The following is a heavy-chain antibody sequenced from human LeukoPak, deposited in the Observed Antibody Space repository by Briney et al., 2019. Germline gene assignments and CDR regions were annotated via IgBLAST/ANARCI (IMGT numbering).Heavy chain of an antibody. D-gene: IGHD2-15*01. Sequence: PGGSLRLSCAASGFTFSSYAMSWVRQAPGKGLEWVSTITGGGYSTYYSDSVKGHFTISRDNSKNTLYVQMNSLRAEDTAVYYCARDGFCSGGSCYFFDYWGQGTLVTVSS. CDR2: ITGGGYST. CDR3: ARDGFCSGGSCYFFDY. J-gene: IGHJ4*02. CDR1: GFTFSSYA. V-gene: IGHV3-23*01.